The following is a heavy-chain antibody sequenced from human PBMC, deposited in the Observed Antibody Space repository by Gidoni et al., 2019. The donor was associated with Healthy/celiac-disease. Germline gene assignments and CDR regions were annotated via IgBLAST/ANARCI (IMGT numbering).Heavy chain of an antibody. J-gene: IGHJ5*02. CDR3: ASVPSPPSVVVPAAIFWFDP. CDR2: IYYSGST. D-gene: IGHD2-2*02. CDR1: GGSISSSSYY. Sequence: QLQLQESGPGLVKPSETLSLTCTVSGGSISSSSYYWGWIRQPPGKGLEWIGSIYYSGSTYYNPSLKSRVTISVDTSKNQFSLKLSSVTAADTAVYYCASVPSPPSVVVPAAIFWFDPWGQGTLVTVSS. V-gene: IGHV4-39*01.